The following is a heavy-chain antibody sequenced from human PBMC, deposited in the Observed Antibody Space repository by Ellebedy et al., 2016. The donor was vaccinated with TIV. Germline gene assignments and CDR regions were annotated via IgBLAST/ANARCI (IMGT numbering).Heavy chain of an antibody. V-gene: IGHV3-7*03. J-gene: IGHJ2*01. CDR2: IKQDGGET. CDR1: GFTFSNFW. Sequence: PGGSLRLSCAASGFTFSNFWMNWVRQAPGRGLEWVANIKQDGGETYYVDSVKGRFTISRDNAKRSLYLQLSSLRAEDTAVYYCAVLAISWYFDLWGRGTLVTVSS. CDR3: AVLAISWYFDL.